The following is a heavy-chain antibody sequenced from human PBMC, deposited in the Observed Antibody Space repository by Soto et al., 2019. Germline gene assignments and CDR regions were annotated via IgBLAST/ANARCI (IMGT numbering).Heavy chain of an antibody. D-gene: IGHD1-1*01. J-gene: IGHJ4*02. CDR1: GFTFSDFA. Sequence: EVQLVQSGGGLVQPGGSLILSCAASGFTFSDFAMHWVRQASGKGLEWVGRIRSKPNNYATTYAASLKGRFTISRDDSKNTAYLQMSSLKTEDTAVYYCTRHTTVGANDYWGQGTLVTVSS. CDR2: IRSKPNNYAT. V-gene: IGHV3-73*02. CDR3: TRHTTVGANDY.